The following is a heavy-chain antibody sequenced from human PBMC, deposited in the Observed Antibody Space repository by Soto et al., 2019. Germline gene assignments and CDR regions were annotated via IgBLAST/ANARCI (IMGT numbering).Heavy chain of an antibody. CDR3: ATAYYSGFDP. J-gene: IGHJ5*02. D-gene: IGHD1-26*01. Sequence: QLQLVQSGGEVKKPGASVRVSCEAYGYPFSKYGISWIRQAPGQGLEWMGWIKPDNGNTDYAQKFQGRVTMTTDTSTNTAYMELTSLISDDTAVYYCATAYYSGFDPWGQGALVSVSS. CDR1: GYPFSKYG. V-gene: IGHV1-18*04. CDR2: IKPDNGNT.